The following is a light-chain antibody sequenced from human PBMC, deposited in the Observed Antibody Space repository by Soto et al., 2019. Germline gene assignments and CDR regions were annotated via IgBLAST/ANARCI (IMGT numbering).Light chain of an antibody. CDR1: SSDVGGYNY. V-gene: IGLV2-14*01. CDR2: EVG. J-gene: IGLJ2*01. Sequence: QSALTQPASVSGSPGQSITISCTGTSSDVGGYNYVSWYQQHPGKAPKLKIYEVGNRPSGVSSRFSGSKSGNTASLAISGLQAEDEADYYCSSYGTTNTLLFGGGTKVTVL. CDR3: SSYGTTNTLL.